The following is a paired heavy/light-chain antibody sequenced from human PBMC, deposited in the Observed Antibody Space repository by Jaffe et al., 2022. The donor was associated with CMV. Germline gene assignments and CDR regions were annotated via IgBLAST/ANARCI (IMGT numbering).Light chain of an antibody. CDR3: QSYDSSLSGYWV. CDR2: AYS. J-gene: IGLJ3*02. CDR1: SSNIGAGYD. V-gene: IGLV1-40*01. Sequence: QSVLTQPPSVSGAPGQRVTISCTGRSSNIGAGYDVHWYQHLPGTAPKLLIYAYSNRPSGVPYRFSGSKSGTSASLAITGLQAEDEGDYYCQSYDSSLSGYWVFGGGTKLTVL.
Heavy chain of an antibody. CDR2: LSGSGGSA. CDR1: GFTFSSYA. V-gene: IGHV3-23*04. J-gene: IGHJ4*02. Sequence: EVQLVESGGGLVQPGESLRLSCVASGFTFSSYAMSWVRQAPGKGLEWVSALSGSGGSAHYADSVKGRFTISRDNSKNTLYLQMNSLRAEDTAVFYCAKDVSEDTALVNYFDYWGQGTLVTVSS. D-gene: IGHD5-18*01. CDR3: AKDVSEDTALVNYFDY.